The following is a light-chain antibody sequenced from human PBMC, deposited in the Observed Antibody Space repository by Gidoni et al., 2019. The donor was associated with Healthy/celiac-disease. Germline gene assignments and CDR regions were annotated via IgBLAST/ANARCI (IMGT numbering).Light chain of an antibody. V-gene: IGKV3-11*01. CDR2: DAS. Sequence: EIVLTQSPATLSLSPGERATRACRASQSVSRYLACDQQKPGQAPRLLIYDASNRAAGIPARFSGSGSGTDFTLTISCLEPEDFAVYYCQQRSNWPPITFXXXTRLEIK. CDR3: QQRSNWPPIT. J-gene: IGKJ5*01. CDR1: QSVSRY.